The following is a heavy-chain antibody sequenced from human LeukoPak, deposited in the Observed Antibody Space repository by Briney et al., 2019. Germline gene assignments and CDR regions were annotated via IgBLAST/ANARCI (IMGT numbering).Heavy chain of an antibody. J-gene: IGHJ4*02. CDR2: IYSGGNT. V-gene: IGHV3-53*01. CDR1: GLTVSSNC. D-gene: IGHD3-10*01. CDR3: ARLLVYNSGGEAFDY. Sequence: PGGSLRLSCAASGLTVSSNCMSWVRQAPGKGLEWVSFIYSGGNTYYADSVKGRFTISRDNSKNTVHLQMNSLRAEDTAVYYCARLLVYNSGGEAFDYWGQGTLVTVSS.